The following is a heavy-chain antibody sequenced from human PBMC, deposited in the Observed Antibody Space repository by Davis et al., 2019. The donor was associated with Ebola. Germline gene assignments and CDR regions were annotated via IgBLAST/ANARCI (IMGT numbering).Heavy chain of an antibody. J-gene: IGHJ6*04. CDR1: GYTFTELS. CDR2: FDPEDGET. V-gene: IGHV1-24*01. CDR3: ARAHHLIAAAGGDYYYGMDV. Sequence: AASVKVSCKVSGYTFTELSMHWVRQAPGKGLEWMGRFDPEDGETIFAQKFQGRVTMTRDTSTSTVYMELSSLRSEDTAVYYCARAHHLIAAAGGDYYYGMDVWGKGTTVTVSS. D-gene: IGHD6-13*01.